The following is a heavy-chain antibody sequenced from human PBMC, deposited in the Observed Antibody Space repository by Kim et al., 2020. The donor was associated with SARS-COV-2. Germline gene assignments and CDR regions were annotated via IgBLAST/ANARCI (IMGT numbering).Heavy chain of an antibody. CDR2: IKQDGSEK. CDR1: GFTFSSYW. Sequence: GGSLRLSCAASGFTFSSYWMSWVRQAPGKGLEWVANIKQDGSEKYYVDSVKGRFTISRDNAKNSLYLQMNSLRAEDTAVYYCARTYYDFWSGYHEYYYYGMDVWGQGPTVTVSS. V-gene: IGHV3-7*01. D-gene: IGHD3-3*01. CDR3: ARTYYDFWSGYHEYYYYGMDV. J-gene: IGHJ6*02.